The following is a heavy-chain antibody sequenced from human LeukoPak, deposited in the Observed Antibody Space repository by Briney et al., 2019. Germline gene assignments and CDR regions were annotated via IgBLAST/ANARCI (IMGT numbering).Heavy chain of an antibody. CDR2: IIPIFGTA. CDR1: GGTFSSYA. V-gene: IGHV1-69*01. CDR3: ARTKQQLGEFDP. Sequence: EASVKVSCKASGGTFSSYAISWVRQAPGQGLEWMGGIIPIFGTANYAQKFQGRVTITADESTSTAYMELSSLRSEDTAVYYCARTKQQLGEFDPWGQGTLVTVSS. J-gene: IGHJ5*02. D-gene: IGHD6-13*01.